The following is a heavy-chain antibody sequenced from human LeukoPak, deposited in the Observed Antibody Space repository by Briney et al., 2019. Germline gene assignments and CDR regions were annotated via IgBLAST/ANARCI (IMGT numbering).Heavy chain of an antibody. V-gene: IGHV3-30*03. CDR3: ARGLMVEEFDC. Sequence: GGSLRLSRAASGFTFSSYGMHWVRQAPGKGREWVAVISYDGSNKYYADSVKGRFTISRDTSKNTVYLQMNGLRAEDTAVYYCARGLMVEEFDCWGQGTLVTVSS. CDR2: ISYDGSNK. D-gene: IGHD2-8*01. CDR1: GFTFSSYG. J-gene: IGHJ4*02.